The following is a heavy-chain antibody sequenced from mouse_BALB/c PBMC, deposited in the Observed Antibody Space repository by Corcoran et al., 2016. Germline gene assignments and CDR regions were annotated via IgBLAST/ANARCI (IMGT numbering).Heavy chain of an antibody. V-gene: IGHV3-6*02. D-gene: IGHD3-3*01. CDR2: ISYDGSN. J-gene: IGHJ4*01. Sequence: DVQLQESGPGLVKPSQSLSLTCSVTGYSITSGYYWNWIRQFPGNKLEWMGYISYDGSNNYNPSIKNRISITRDTSKNQFFLKLNSVTTEDIATYYCARGGWVYAMDYWGQGTSVTVSS. CDR3: ARGGWVYAMDY. CDR1: GYSITSGYY.